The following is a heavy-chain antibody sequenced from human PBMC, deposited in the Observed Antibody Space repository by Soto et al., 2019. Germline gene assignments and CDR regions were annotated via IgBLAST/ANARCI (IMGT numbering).Heavy chain of an antibody. CDR1: GYSFTSYW. CDR3: ARLGGLLGHYYYYGMDV. V-gene: IGHV5-51*01. D-gene: IGHD3-16*01. J-gene: IGHJ6*02. CDR2: IYPGDSDT. Sequence: GESLKISCKGSGYSFTSYWIGWVRQMPGKGLEWMGIIYPGDSDTRYSPSFQGQVTTSADKSISTAYLQWSSLKASDTAMYYCARLGGLLGHYYYYGMDVWGQGTTVTVSS.